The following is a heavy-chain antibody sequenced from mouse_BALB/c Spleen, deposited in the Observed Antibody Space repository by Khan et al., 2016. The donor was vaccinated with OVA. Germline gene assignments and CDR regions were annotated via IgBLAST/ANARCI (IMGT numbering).Heavy chain of an antibody. V-gene: IGHV9-3-1*01. CDR1: VYTFTNYG. CDR3: ARVGYNGTMDY. Sequence: LVESGPELMKPGETVKISCKASVYTFTNYGMNWVKQAPGKGLKWMGWINTYTGEPTYADDFKGRFAFSLETSASTAYLQINNLKNEDTATYFCARVGYNGTMDYWGQGTSVTVSS. CDR2: INTYTGEP. D-gene: IGHD2-14*01. J-gene: IGHJ4*01.